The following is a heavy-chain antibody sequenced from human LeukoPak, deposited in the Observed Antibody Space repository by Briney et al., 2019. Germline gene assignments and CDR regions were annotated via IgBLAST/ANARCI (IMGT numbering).Heavy chain of an antibody. CDR2: IKQDGSEK. Sequence: GGSLRLSCAASGFTFSSYWMSWVRQAPGKGLEWVANIKQDGSEKYYVDSVKGRFTISRDNAKNSLYLQMNSLRAEDTAVYYCAKDLGSYCSGGSCYGGYYFDYWGQGTLVTVPS. V-gene: IGHV3-7*03. CDR1: GFTFSSYW. D-gene: IGHD2-15*01. CDR3: AKDLGSYCSGGSCYGGYYFDY. J-gene: IGHJ4*02.